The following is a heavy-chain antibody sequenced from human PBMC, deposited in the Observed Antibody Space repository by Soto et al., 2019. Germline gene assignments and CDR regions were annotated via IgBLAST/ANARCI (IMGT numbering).Heavy chain of an antibody. CDR2: ISGSGGST. J-gene: IGHJ4*02. CDR3: AAAPDH. V-gene: IGHV3-23*01. CDR1: LFTFSSYA. Sequence: PAWSLRHSCSSSLFTFSSYAMSWVRQAPGKGLEWVSAISGSGGSTYYADSVKGRFTISRDNSKNTLYLQMNSLRAEDTAVYYCAAAPDHWGQGTLVTVSS.